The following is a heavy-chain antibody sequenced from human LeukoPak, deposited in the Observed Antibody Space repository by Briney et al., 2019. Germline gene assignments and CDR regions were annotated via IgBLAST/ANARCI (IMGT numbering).Heavy chain of an antibody. J-gene: IGHJ5*02. D-gene: IGHD3-22*01. Sequence: ASVKVSCKVSGGTFSSYAVSWVRQAPGQGLEWMGGIIPIFGTANYAQKFQGRVTITADESTSTAYMELSSLRSEDTAVYYCARGYYDSSGLHPWGQGTLVTVSS. CDR3: ARGYYDSSGLHP. V-gene: IGHV1-69*13. CDR2: IIPIFGTA. CDR1: GGTFSSYA.